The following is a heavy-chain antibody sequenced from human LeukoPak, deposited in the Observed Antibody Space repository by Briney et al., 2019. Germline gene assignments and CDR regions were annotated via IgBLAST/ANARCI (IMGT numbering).Heavy chain of an antibody. V-gene: IGHV1-69*04. J-gene: IGHJ6*02. D-gene: IGHD3-3*01. CDR1: GGTFSSYA. Sequence: GASVMVSCKASGGTFSSYAISWVRHAPGQGLEWMGRIIPILGIANYAQKFQGRVTITADKSTSTAYMELSSLRSEDTAVYYCARVDTTIDHYYYYYGMDVWGQGTTVTVSS. CDR2: IIPILGIA. CDR3: ARVDTTIDHYYYYYGMDV.